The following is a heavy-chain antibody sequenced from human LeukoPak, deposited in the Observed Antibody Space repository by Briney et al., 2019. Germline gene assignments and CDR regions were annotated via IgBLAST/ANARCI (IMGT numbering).Heavy chain of an antibody. CDR2: IYYSGST. D-gene: IGHD6-13*01. V-gene: IGHV4-39*07. CDR1: GGSISSSSYY. J-gene: IGHJ3*02. CDR3: ARAIAPDAFDI. Sequence: PSETLSLTCTVSGGSISSSSYYWGWIRQPPGKGLEWIGSIYYSGSTYYNPSLKSRVTISVDTSKNQFSLQLNSVTPEDTAVYYCARAIAPDAFDIWGQGTMVTVSS.